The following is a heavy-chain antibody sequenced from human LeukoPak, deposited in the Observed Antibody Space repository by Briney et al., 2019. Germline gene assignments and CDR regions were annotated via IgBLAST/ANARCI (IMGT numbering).Heavy chain of an antibody. J-gene: IGHJ3*02. D-gene: IGHD3-16*02. CDR1: GFTFSDFY. V-gene: IGHV3-11*01. Sequence: GGSLRLSCAASGFTFSDFYMSWIRQAPGKGLGWVSYISSSGNSIYYADSVKGRFTISRDNAKNSVYLQMNSLRAEDTAVYYCARGAEYYDYVWGSYRKNHDAFDIWGQGTMVTVSS. CDR2: ISSSGNSI. CDR3: ARGAEYYDYVWGSYRKNHDAFDI.